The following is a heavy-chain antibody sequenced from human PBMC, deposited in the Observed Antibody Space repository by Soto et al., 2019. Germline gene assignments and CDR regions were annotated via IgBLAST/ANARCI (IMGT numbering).Heavy chain of an antibody. J-gene: IGHJ1*01. D-gene: IGHD3-22*01. CDR2: IYYSGST. CDR1: GGSISSYY. CDR3: ARHAPSYYYDSSGYYWVEYFQH. V-gene: IGHV4-59*08. Sequence: SETLSLTCTVSGGSISSYYWSWIRQPPGKGLEWIGYIYYSGSTNYNPSLKSRVTISVDTSKNQFSLKLSSVTAADTAVYYCARHAPSYYYDSSGYYWVEYFQHWGQGTLVTVSS.